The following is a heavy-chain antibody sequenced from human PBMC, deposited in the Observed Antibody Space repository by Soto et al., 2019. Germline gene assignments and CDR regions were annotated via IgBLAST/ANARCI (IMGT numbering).Heavy chain of an antibody. CDR2: ISGSGGST. D-gene: IGHD3-9*01. V-gene: IGHV3-23*01. Sequence: GGSLRLSCAASGFTFSSYAMSWVRQAPGKGLEWVSAISGSGGSTYYADSVKGRFTISRDNSKNTLYLQMNSLRAEDTAVYYCAKTTFSPPPEARRYFEVAWDYYYGMDVWGQGTTVTVSS. J-gene: IGHJ6*02. CDR3: AKTTFSPPPEARRYFEVAWDYYYGMDV. CDR1: GFTFSSYA.